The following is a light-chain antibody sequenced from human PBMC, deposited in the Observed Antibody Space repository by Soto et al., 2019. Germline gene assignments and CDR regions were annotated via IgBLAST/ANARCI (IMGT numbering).Light chain of an antibody. CDR2: RNN. J-gene: IGLJ2*01. Sequence: QSVLTQPPSASGTPGQRVTISCSGSSSNIGSNYVYWYQQLPGTAPKLLIYRNNQRPSGVPDRFSGSKSGTSASLVISGLRSEDEADYYCAAWDDSLGGQGVVFGGGTKLTVL. CDR3: AAWDDSLGGQGVV. CDR1: SSNIGSNY. V-gene: IGLV1-47*01.